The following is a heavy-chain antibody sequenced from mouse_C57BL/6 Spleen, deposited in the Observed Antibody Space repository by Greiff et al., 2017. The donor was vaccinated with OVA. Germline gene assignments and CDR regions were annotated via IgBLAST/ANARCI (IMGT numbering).Heavy chain of an antibody. V-gene: IGHV1-55*01. Sequence: VQLQQPGAELVKPGASVKMSCKASGYTFTSYWITWVKQRPGQGLEWIGDIYPGSGSTNYNEKFKSKATLTVDTSSSPAYMQLSSLTSEDSAVYYCARAYYYGSSPAWFAYWGQGTLVTVSA. CDR1: GYTFTSYW. D-gene: IGHD1-1*01. J-gene: IGHJ3*01. CDR2: IYPGSGST. CDR3: ARAYYYGSSPAWFAY.